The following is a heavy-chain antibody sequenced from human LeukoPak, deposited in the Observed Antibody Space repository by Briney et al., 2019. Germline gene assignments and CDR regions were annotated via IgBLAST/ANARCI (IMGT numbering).Heavy chain of an antibody. CDR2: ISSSSSYI. Sequence: GGSLRLSCAASGFTFSSYSMNWVRQAPGKGLEWVSSISSSSSYIYYADSVKGRFTISRDNAKNSLYLQMNSLRAEDTAVYYCARDPQYSSSSGDVDVWGKGTTVTVSS. D-gene: IGHD6-6*01. V-gene: IGHV3-21*01. CDR1: GFTFSSYS. J-gene: IGHJ6*04. CDR3: ARDPQYSSSSGDVDV.